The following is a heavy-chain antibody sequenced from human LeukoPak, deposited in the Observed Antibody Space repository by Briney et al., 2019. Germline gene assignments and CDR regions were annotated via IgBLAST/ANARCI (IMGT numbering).Heavy chain of an antibody. J-gene: IGHJ1*01. V-gene: IGHV4-59*01. D-gene: IGHD6-13*01. CDR3: ASSHSSSWYWDAEYFQH. CDR1: GFTFSDYY. CDR2: IYYSGST. Sequence: PGGSLRLSCAASGFTFSDYYMSWIRQAPGKGLEWIGYIYYSGSTNYNPSLKSRVTISVDTSKNQFSLKLSSVTAADTAVYYCASSHSSSWYWDAEYFQHWGQGTLVTVSS.